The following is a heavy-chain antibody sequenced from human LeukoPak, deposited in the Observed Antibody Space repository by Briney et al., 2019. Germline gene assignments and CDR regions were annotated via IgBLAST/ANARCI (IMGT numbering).Heavy chain of an antibody. V-gene: IGHV5-51*01. CDR3: ARHLGYCSSTSCPRAWFDP. J-gene: IGHJ5*02. Sequence: GGSLKISCKGSGYSFTSYWIGWVRQMPGKGLEWMGIIYPGDSDTRYSPSFQGQVTISADKSISTAYLQWSSLKASDTAMYYCARHLGYCSSTSCPRAWFDPWGQGTLVTVSS. D-gene: IGHD2-2*01. CDR2: IYPGDSDT. CDR1: GYSFTSYW.